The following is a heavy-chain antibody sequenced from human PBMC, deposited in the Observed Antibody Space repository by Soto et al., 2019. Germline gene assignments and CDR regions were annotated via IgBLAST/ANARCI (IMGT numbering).Heavy chain of an antibody. V-gene: IGHV3-21*01. CDR1: GFMFSAYT. D-gene: IGHD3-22*01. Sequence: GGSLRLSCAASGFMFSAYTMNWVRPAPGKGLEWLSSISSDSDHIDYADSVRGRFTVSRDNARKSLYLQMDSLGAEDTGVYYCATPYYYNHWGPGTLVTVSS. CDR3: ATPYYYNH. CDR2: ISSDSDHI. J-gene: IGHJ5*02.